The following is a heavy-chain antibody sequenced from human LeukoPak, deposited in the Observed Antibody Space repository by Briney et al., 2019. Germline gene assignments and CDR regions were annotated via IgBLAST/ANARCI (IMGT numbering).Heavy chain of an antibody. CDR2: INPDGTIT. V-gene: IGHV3-74*01. Sequence: PGGSLRLSCAASGFTLSTYWMHWVRQAPGRGLVWVSRINPDGTITSYADSVKGRFTISRDNAKNTLYLQMNSLRAEDTAVYYCARGGSIRGQGTLVTVSS. CDR1: GFTLSTYW. D-gene: IGHD6-13*01. J-gene: IGHJ4*02. CDR3: ARGGSI.